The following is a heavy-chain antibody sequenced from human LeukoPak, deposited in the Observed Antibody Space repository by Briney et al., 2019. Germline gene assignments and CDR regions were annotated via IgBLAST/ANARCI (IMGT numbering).Heavy chain of an antibody. CDR2: ISSSGSTI. V-gene: IGHV3-48*03. CDR3: ARDRPNYYDSSGYFLFDY. CDR1: GFTFSSYE. J-gene: IGHJ4*02. Sequence: GGSLRLSCAASGFTFSSYEMNWVRQAPGKGLEWVSYISSSGSTIYYADSVKGRFTISRDNAKNSPYLQMNSLRAEDTAVYYCARDRPNYYDSSGYFLFDYWGQGTLVTVSS. D-gene: IGHD3-22*01.